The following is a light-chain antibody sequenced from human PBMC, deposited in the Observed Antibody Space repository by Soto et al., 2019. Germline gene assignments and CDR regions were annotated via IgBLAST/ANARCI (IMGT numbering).Light chain of an antibody. CDR2: GAS. J-gene: IGKJ4*01. CDR1: RTIMNN. Sequence: IVMTPSPATLSVSPGERATLSCRASRTIMNNLAWYKQQPGHAPSVLIYGASTREAGIPSRFSGSGSGTDFTLTISSLQPEDFATYYCQQLNSYPLTFGGGTKVDI. V-gene: IGKV3-15*01. CDR3: QQLNSYPLT.